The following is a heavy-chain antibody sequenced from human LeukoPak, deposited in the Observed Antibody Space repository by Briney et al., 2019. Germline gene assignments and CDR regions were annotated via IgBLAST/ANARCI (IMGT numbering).Heavy chain of an antibody. D-gene: IGHD6-19*01. Sequence: GGSLRLSCAASGFTFSSYAMSWVRQAPGKGLEWVSAISGSGGSTYYADSVKGRFTISRDNSKNTLYLQMNSLRAEDTAVYYCALGYSSGWQDWYFDLWGRGTLVTVSS. CDR1: GFTFSSYA. CDR2: ISGSGGST. V-gene: IGHV3-23*01. J-gene: IGHJ2*01. CDR3: ALGYSSGWQDWYFDL.